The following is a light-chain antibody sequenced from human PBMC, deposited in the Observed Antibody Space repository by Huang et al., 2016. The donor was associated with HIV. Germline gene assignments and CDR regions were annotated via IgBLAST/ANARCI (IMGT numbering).Light chain of an antibody. CDR3: HQYGSSMAT. CDR2: GTS. Sequence: ILTQSPGSLSLSPGDRVTLSCRASQSVDSGYVAWYHQKTGQSPRLIVYGTSRRASGIPSRFSGSGSGRDFSLTISGLESEDFGVYYCHQYGSSMATFGQGTKVDI. CDR1: QSVDSGY. J-gene: IGKJ2*01. V-gene: IGKV3-20*01.